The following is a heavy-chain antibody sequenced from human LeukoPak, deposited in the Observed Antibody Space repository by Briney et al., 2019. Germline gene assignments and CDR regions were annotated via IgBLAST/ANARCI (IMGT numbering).Heavy chain of an antibody. D-gene: IGHD2-15*01. CDR2: INPNSGGT. CDR3: AICTGGSCYSGFDY. J-gene: IGHJ4*02. V-gene: IGHV1-2*02. CDR1: GYTFTGYY. Sequence: ASMKVSCKASGYTFTGYYIHWVRQAPGQGLEWMGWINPNSGGTVFSQKFQGRVTMTRDTSINTAYMELSRLRSDDTAVYFCAICTGGSCYSGFDYWGQGTLVTVSS.